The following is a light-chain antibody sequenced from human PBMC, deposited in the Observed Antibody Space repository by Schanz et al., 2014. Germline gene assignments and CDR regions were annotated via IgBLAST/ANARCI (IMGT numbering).Light chain of an antibody. V-gene: IGKV3-11*01. Sequence: EIVLTQSPATLSLSPGERATLTCRASESVSGYLAWYQQKPGQAPRLLIYAASTRATGIPARFSGGGSGTEFTLTISSLQSEDFATYYCQQSYNTPRTFGQGTKLEIK. CDR2: AAS. CDR3: QQSYNTPRT. J-gene: IGKJ2*02. CDR1: ESVSGY.